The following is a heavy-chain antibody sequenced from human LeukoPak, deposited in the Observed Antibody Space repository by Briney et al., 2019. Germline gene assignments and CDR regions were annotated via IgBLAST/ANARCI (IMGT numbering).Heavy chain of an antibody. D-gene: IGHD2-15*01. J-gene: IGHJ4*02. CDR3: AREGSGSRYFDQ. V-gene: IGHV3-48*03. CDR2: ITRCSFTI. Sequence: GGSLRLSCSASRLTLSSEDMTRVPQARGRAVEWLSYITRCSFTIYYADSVKGRFTISRDNDKLSLYVQMNILRADDTAVYYWAREGSGSRYFDQWGEGILVTVSP. CDR1: RLTLSSED.